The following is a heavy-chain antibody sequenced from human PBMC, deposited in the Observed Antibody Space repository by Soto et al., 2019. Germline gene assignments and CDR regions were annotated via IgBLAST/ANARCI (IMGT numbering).Heavy chain of an antibody. CDR3: ARRHLAVAVSPWFDP. J-gene: IGHJ5*02. CDR2: IDSSGEK. V-gene: IGHV2-26*01. Sequence: QVTLKESGPVLVKPTETLTLRCTVSGLSITDSEMGVSWIRQPPGQPLEWLAHIDSSGEKSYRTFLKSRLAMGKDTSKSQIVLTMTNMDPADTATYYCARRHLAVAVSPWFDPWGQGIPVTVSS. CDR1: GLSITDSEMG. D-gene: IGHD6-19*01.